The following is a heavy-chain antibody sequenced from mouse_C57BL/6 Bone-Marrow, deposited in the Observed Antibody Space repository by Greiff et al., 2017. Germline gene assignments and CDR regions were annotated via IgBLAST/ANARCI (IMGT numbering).Heavy chain of an antibody. J-gene: IGHJ3*02. D-gene: IGHD1-2*01. CDR1: GYTFTSYW. CDR3: TNGSGFGY. V-gene: IGHV1-5*01. CDR2: IYPGNSDT. Sequence: EVHLVQPGTVLARPGASVKMSCKTSGYTFTSYWMHWVKQRPGQGLEWIGAIYPGNSDTSYNQKFKGKATLTAVTSASTAYMELSSLTNEDSAVYYCTNGSGFGYWGEETLVTVSA.